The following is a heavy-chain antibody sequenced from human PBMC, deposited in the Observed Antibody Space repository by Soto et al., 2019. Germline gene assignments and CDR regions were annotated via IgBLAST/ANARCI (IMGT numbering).Heavy chain of an antibody. CDR1: GGSISSSSYY. J-gene: IGHJ4*02. V-gene: IGHV4-39*01. Sequence: ASETLSLTCTVSGGSISSSSYYWGWIRQPPGKGLEWIGSIFYSGSTYYNPSLKSRVTISVDTSKNQFSLKLSSVTAADTAVYYCARHLTHCSAGSCYGYIFYDYWGQGTLVTVSS. CDR3: ARHLTHCSAGSCYGYIFYDY. D-gene: IGHD2-15*01. CDR2: IFYSGST.